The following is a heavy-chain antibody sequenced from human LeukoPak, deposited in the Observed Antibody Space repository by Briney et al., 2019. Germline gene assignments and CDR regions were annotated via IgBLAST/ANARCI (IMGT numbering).Heavy chain of an antibody. V-gene: IGHV3-30*02. Sequence: GGSLRLSCAASGFTFSSYGMHWVRQAPGKGLEWVAFIRYDGSNKYYADSAKGRFTISRDNSKNTLYLQMNSLRAEDTAVYYCAKVRHITMIVVVINNYWGQGTLVTVSS. J-gene: IGHJ4*02. CDR1: GFTFSSYG. CDR2: IRYDGSNK. CDR3: AKVRHITMIVVVINNY. D-gene: IGHD3-22*01.